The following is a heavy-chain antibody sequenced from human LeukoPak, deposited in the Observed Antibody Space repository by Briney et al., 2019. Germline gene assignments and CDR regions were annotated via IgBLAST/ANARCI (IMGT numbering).Heavy chain of an antibody. CDR1: GGSISSGGYY. V-gene: IGHV4-31*03. D-gene: IGHD3-3*01. CDR3: ARTSDSGWFDP. CDR2: IYYSGST. Sequence: SETLSLTCTVSGGSISSGGYYLSWSRQHPGKGLEWIGYIYYSGSTYYNPSLKSRVTISVDTSKNQFSLKLSSVTAADTAVYYCARTSDSGWFDPWGQGTLVTVSS. J-gene: IGHJ5*02.